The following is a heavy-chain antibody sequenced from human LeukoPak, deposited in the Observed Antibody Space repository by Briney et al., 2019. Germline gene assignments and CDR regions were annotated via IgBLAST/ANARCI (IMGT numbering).Heavy chain of an antibody. CDR2: IYYSGST. CDR1: GGSISSYY. V-gene: IGHV4-59*01. CDR3: ARERDAFDI. J-gene: IGHJ3*02. Sequence: SETLSLTCTVSGGSISSYYWSWVRQPPGKGLEWIGYIYYSGSTNYNPSLKSRVTISVDTSKKQVSLKLSSVTAADTAVYYCARERDAFDIWGQGTMVTVSS.